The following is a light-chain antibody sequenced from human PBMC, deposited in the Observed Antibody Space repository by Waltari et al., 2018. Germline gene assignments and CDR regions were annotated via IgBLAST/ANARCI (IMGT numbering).Light chain of an antibody. CDR2: LNSDGSH. Sequence: QLVLTQSPSASASLGASVKLPCTLSSGHSSYAIAWHQQQPEKGPRYLMKLNSDGSHSKGDGIPDRFSGSSSGAERYLTISSLQSEDEADYYCQTWGTGIHVVFGGGTKLTVL. J-gene: IGLJ2*01. CDR3: QTWGTGIHVV. CDR1: SGHSSYA. V-gene: IGLV4-69*01.